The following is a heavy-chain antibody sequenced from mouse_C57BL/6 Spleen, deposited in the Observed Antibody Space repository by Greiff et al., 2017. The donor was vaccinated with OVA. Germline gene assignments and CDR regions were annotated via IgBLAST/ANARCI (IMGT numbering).Heavy chain of an antibody. J-gene: IGHJ1*03. V-gene: IGHV1-22*01. CDR3: ARDTVGGYWYFDV. CDR1: GYTFTDYN. CDR2: INPNNGGT. Sequence: EVQLQQSGPELVKPGASVKMSCKASGYTFTDYNMHWVKQSHGQSLEWIGYINPNNGGTRYNQKFKGKATLTVNKSSSTAYMELRSLTSEDSAVYYCARDTVGGYWYFDVWGTGTTVTVSS. D-gene: IGHD1-1*01.